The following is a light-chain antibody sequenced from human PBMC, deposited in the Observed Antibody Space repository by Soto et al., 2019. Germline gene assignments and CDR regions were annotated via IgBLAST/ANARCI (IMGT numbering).Light chain of an antibody. CDR1: SSDVGSYKR. V-gene: IGLV2-18*02. Sequence: QSALTQPPSVSGSPGQSVTISCTGASSDVGSYKRVSWYQQPPGTAPKLMIYEVTNRPSGVPDRFSGSKSGNTASLTISGLQAEDEGDYYCSSYTSRSIVIFGGGTKVTVL. CDR3: SSYTSRSIVI. CDR2: EVT. J-gene: IGLJ2*01.